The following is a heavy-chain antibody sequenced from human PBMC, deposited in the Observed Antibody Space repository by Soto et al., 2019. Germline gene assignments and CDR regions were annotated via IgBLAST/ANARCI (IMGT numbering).Heavy chain of an antibody. CDR2: ISGSGDST. V-gene: IGHV3-23*01. D-gene: IGHD4-17*01. J-gene: IGHJ3*02. CDR3: ARPRGYGVFDAYDI. CDR1: GFTFSTYA. Sequence: QPVGSLRLSCAASGFTFSTYAMSWVRQAPGKGLEWVSAISGSGDSTYSADSVRGRFTISRDNSINTLYLQMNNLGYEDTAVYYCARPRGYGVFDAYDIWGQGTMVTVSS.